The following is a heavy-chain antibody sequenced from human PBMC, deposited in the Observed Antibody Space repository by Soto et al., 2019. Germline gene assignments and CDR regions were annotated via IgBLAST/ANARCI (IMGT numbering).Heavy chain of an antibody. CDR2: IIPIFGTA. CDR3: ARSIVVVTAADY. J-gene: IGHJ4*02. CDR1: GGTFSSYA. V-gene: IGHV1-69*05. Sequence: GASVKVSCKASGGTFSSYAISWVRQAPGQGLEWMGGIIPIFGTANYAQKFQGRVTITRDTSASTAYMELSSLRSEDTAVYYCARSIVVVTAADYWGQGTLVTFSS. D-gene: IGHD2-21*02.